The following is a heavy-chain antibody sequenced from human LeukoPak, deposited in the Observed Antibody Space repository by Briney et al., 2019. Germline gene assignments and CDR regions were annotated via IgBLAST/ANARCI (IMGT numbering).Heavy chain of an antibody. V-gene: IGHV3-23*01. CDR3: AKDHYYDSSGYFTYYYGMDV. J-gene: IGHJ6*02. D-gene: IGHD3-22*01. CDR1: GFTVSSNY. CDR2: ISGSGGST. Sequence: GGSLRLSCAASGFTVSSNYMSWVRQAPGKGLEWVSAISGSGGSTYYADSVKGRFTISRDNSKNTLYLQMNSLRAEDTAVYYCAKDHYYDSSGYFTYYYGMDVWGQGTTVTVSS.